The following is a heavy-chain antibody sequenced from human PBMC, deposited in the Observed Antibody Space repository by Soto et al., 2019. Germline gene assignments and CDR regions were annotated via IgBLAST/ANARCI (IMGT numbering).Heavy chain of an antibody. V-gene: IGHV3-33*01. J-gene: IGHJ4*02. CDR3: ARYERGGLLFAFDF. CDR1: GFTFSSYG. CDR2: IWYDGSNK. D-gene: IGHD1-26*01. Sequence: QVQLVESGGGVVQPGRSLRLSCAASGFTFSSYGMHWVRQAPGKGLEWVAVIWYDGSNKYYADSVKGRFTISRDNSKNPQYPQYNSLRAEGTAVYYVARYERGGLLFAFDFWGQGTLVTVSS.